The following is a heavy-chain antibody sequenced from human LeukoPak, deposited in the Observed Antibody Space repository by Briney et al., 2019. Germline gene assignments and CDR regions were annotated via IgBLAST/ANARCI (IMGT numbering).Heavy chain of an antibody. V-gene: IGHV3-33*01. CDR1: GFTFSSYG. CDR3: AYMGALGAFDI. CDR2: IWYDGSNK. J-gene: IGHJ3*02. D-gene: IGHD1-26*01. Sequence: HPGRSLRLSCAASGFTFSSYGMHWVRQAPGKGLEWVAVIWYDGSNKYYADSVKGRFTISRDNSKNTLYLQMNSLRAEDTAVYYCAYMGALGAFDIWGQGTMVTVSS.